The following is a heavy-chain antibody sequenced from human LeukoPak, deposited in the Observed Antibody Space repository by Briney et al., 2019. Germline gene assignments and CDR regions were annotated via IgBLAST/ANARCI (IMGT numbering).Heavy chain of an antibody. V-gene: IGHV4-4*07. Sequence: PAGTLSLTCTVSGGSISGYYWSWVGQPAGKGLEWIGRIYSNENSYYNPSVTSRGTISVAGSKYQVSLTLTSVAAADTAVYYCAREEDARGLPDYWVRGTLATVSS. J-gene: IGHJ4*02. CDR1: GGSISGYY. D-gene: IGHD2-15*01. CDR3: AREEDARGLPDY. CDR2: IYSNENS.